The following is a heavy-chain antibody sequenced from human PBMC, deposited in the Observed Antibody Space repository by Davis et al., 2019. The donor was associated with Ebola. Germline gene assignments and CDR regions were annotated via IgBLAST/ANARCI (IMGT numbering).Heavy chain of an antibody. D-gene: IGHD3-3*01. Sequence: GESLKISCAASGFTFSSYAMHWVRQAPGKGLEWVAVISYDGSNKYYADSVKGRFTISRDNSKNPLYLQMNSLRAEDTAVYYCARAPGTTSGYYDFWSGYQYYYGMDVWGQGTTVTVSS. J-gene: IGHJ6*02. CDR3: ARAPGTTSGYYDFWSGYQYYYGMDV. CDR1: GFTFSSYA. V-gene: IGHV3-30-3*01. CDR2: ISYDGSNK.